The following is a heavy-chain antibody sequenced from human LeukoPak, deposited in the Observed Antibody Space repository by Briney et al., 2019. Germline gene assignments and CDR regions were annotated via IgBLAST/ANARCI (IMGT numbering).Heavy chain of an antibody. CDR3: ARETRAYYGSGSYYNRGAFDI. D-gene: IGHD3-10*01. CDR1: GGSISSSNW. Sequence: PSETLSLTCTVSGGSISSSNWWSWVRQPPGKGLEWIGEIYHSGSTNYNPSLKSRVTISVDKSKNQFSLKLSSVTAADTAVYYCARETRAYYGSGSYYNRGAFDIWGQGTMVTVSS. V-gene: IGHV4-4*02. CDR2: IYHSGST. J-gene: IGHJ3*02.